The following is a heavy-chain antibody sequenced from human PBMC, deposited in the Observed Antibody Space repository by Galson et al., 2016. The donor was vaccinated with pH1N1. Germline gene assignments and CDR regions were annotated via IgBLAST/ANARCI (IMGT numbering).Heavy chain of an antibody. CDR3: ARSPFYYNSYMDF. J-gene: IGHJ6*03. CDR2: IIAVFKTT. V-gene: IGHV1-69*05. Sequence: SVKVSCKASESIFNKYAISWVRQAPGQGLERMGGIIAVFKTTNYAQKFQGRVTITTDESTSIVYMELRSLRSEDTAIYYCARSPFYYNSYMDFWGKGTTVTVSS. CDR1: ESIFNKYA.